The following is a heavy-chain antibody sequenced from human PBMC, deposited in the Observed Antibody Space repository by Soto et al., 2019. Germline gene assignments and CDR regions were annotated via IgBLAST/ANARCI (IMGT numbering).Heavy chain of an antibody. J-gene: IGHJ5*02. V-gene: IGHV3-33*01. CDR2: IWYDGSNK. D-gene: IGHD2-2*01. CDR1: GFTFSSYG. CDR3: ARGVVVPAAMTWFDP. Sequence: AGGSVRLSCAASGFTFSSYGMHWVRQAPGKGLEWVAVIWYDGSNKYYADSVKGRFTISRDNSKNTLYLQMNSLRAEDTAVYYCARGVVVPAAMTWFDPWGQGTLVTVSS.